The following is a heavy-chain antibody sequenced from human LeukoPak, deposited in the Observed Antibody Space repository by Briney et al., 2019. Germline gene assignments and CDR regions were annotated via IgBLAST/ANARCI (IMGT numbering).Heavy chain of an antibody. Sequence: ASVKVSCMASGYTFTGYYMHWVRQAPGQGLEWMGGIIPIFGTANYAQKFQGRVTITADESTSTAYMELSSLRSEDTAVYYCARVEDSSPSDYWGQGTLVTVSS. CDR2: IIPIFGTA. CDR3: ARVEDSSPSDY. V-gene: IGHV1-69*13. D-gene: IGHD6-19*01. CDR1: GYTFTGYY. J-gene: IGHJ4*02.